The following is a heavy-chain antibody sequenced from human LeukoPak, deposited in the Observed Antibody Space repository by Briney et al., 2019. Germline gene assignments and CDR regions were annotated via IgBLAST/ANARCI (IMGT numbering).Heavy chain of an antibody. Sequence: GGSLRLSCAASGFTFSSYDMHWVRQATGKGLEWVSAIGTAGDTYYPGSVKGRFTISRENAKNSLYLQMNSLRAGGTAVYYCARGGSFGTYYYGSGSYGAFDIWGQGTMVTVSS. V-gene: IGHV3-13*04. J-gene: IGHJ3*02. CDR2: IGTAGDT. CDR3: ARGGSFGTYYYGSGSYGAFDI. D-gene: IGHD3-10*01. CDR1: GFTFSSYD.